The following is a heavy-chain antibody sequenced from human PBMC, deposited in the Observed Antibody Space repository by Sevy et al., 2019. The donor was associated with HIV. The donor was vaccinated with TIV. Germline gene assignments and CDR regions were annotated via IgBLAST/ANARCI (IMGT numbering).Heavy chain of an antibody. CDR2: ISSSATTI. J-gene: IGHJ4*02. V-gene: IGHV3-48*03. D-gene: IGHD2-15*01. CDR1: GFTFSSYE. CDR3: ASAGGCSGVTCYTLFDY. Sequence: GGSLRLSCAASGFTFSSYEMNWVRQAPGKGLEWVSYISSSATTIHYADSVKGRFTISRDNTKSSLYLQMNSLRADDTAVYFCASAGGCSGVTCYTLFDYWGQGTLVTVSS.